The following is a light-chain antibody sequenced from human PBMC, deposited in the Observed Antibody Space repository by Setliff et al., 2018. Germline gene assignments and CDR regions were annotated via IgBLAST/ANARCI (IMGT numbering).Light chain of an antibody. CDR1: SSNIGAGYD. CDR3: QSYDSSLSGVV. CDR2: GNS. V-gene: IGLV1-40*01. Sequence: VLTQPPSVSGAPGQRVTISCTGSSSNIGAGYDVHWYQQLPGTAPKLLIYGNSNRPSGVPDRFSGSKSGTSASLAITGLQAEDEADYYCQSYDSSLSGVVFGGGTQLTVL. J-gene: IGLJ2*01.